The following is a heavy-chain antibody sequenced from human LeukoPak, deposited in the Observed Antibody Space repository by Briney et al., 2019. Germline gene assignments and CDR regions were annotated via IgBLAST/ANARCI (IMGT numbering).Heavy chain of an antibody. J-gene: IGHJ3*02. CDR3: AKDRNYRDLDSLDI. D-gene: IGHD5-24*01. V-gene: IGHV3-9*01. CDR2: INWNSGDV. Sequence: GRSPTLSCAASGFTFDDYAMHWVRQAPGKGLEWVSGINWNSGDVGYADSVKGRFTISRDNAKNSLYLQMNSLRPEDTAFYYCAKDRNYRDLDSLDIWGQGTMVTVSS. CDR1: GFTFDDYA.